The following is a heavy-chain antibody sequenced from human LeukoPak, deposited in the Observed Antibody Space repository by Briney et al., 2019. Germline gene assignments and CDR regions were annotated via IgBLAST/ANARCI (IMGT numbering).Heavy chain of an antibody. V-gene: IGHV4-30-2*01. CDR1: GGSISSGGYS. Sequence: SETLSLTCAVSGGSISSGGYSWSWVRQPPGKGLEWIGYIYHSGSTYYNPSLKSRVTISVDRSKNQFSLKLSSVTAADTAVYYCARGRKLDYVFDYWGQGTLVTVSS. CDR3: ARGRKLDYVFDY. J-gene: IGHJ4*02. CDR2: IYHSGST. D-gene: IGHD1-1*01.